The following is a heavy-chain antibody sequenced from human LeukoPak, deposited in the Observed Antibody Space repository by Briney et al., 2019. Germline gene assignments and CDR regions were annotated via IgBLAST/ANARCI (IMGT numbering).Heavy chain of an antibody. Sequence: GGSLRLSCAASGFTFSSYAMSWVRQAPGKGLEWVSAISGSDGSTYYADSVKGRFTISRDNSKNTLYLQMNSLRAEDTAVYYCAKDQGGGYSGPGMDVWGQGTTVAVSS. CDR3: AKDQGGGYSGPGMDV. CDR1: GFTFSSYA. V-gene: IGHV3-23*01. J-gene: IGHJ6*02. D-gene: IGHD2-15*01. CDR2: ISGSDGST.